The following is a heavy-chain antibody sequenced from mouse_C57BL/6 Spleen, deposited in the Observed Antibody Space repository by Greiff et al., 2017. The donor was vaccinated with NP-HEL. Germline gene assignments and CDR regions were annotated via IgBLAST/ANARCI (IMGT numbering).Heavy chain of an antibody. D-gene: IGHD2-4*01. CDR1: GFTFTDYY. Sequence: EVNLVESGGGLVQPGGSLSLSCAASGFTFTDYYMSCVRQPPGKALEWLGFIRNKANGYTTAYSSSVKGRLTISRDNSQSILYLQMNALRAEDSATYYCARSIYYDYADDPFYAMDYWGQGTSVTVSS. V-gene: IGHV7-3*01. J-gene: IGHJ4*01. CDR3: ARSIYYDYADDPFYAMDY. CDR2: IRNKANGYTT.